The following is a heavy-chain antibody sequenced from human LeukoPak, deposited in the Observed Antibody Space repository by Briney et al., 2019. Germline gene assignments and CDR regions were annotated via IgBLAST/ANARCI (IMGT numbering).Heavy chain of an antibody. D-gene: IGHD3-3*01. CDR2: ISGSGGST. V-gene: IGHV3-23*01. Sequence: GGFLRLSCAASGFTFSSYAMSWVRQAPGKGLEWVSAISGSGGSTYYADSVKGRFTISRDNSKNTLYLQMDSLRAEDTAVYYCASPGDFWSGYYTSKIDYWGQGTLVTVSS. CDR1: GFTFSSYA. J-gene: IGHJ4*02. CDR3: ASPGDFWSGYYTSKIDY.